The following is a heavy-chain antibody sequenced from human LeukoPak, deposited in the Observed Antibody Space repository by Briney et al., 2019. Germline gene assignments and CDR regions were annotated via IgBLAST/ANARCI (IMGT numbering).Heavy chain of an antibody. J-gene: IGHJ5*02. CDR3: ARDFGSYTP. V-gene: IGHV3-21*01. CDR1: GFTFSHYC. D-gene: IGHD1-26*01. CDR2: ISSGSSYI. Sequence: GGSLRLSCVASGFTFSHYCMTWVRQAPGKGLEWVSSISSGSSYIYYADSVKGRFTISRDNAKNSLYLQMNSLRAEDTAVYYCARDFGSYTPWGQGTLVTVSS.